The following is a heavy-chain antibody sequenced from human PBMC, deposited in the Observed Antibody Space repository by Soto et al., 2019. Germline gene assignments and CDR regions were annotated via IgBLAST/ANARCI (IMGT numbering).Heavy chain of an antibody. CDR1: GGSISSSSYY. CDR3: ARRTVNIRTFYSGLKHHCFDY. J-gene: IGHJ4*02. V-gene: IGHV4-39*01. Sequence: SETLSLTCAVSGGSISSSSYYWGCIRQPPGKGLEWIGSIYYSGSTYYTPSLQSRVAISVDTSKNQFSLKLNSVTAADTAVYYCARRTVNIRTFYSGLKHHCFDYWGQGTRVTVSS. CDR2: IYYSGST. D-gene: IGHD6-19*01.